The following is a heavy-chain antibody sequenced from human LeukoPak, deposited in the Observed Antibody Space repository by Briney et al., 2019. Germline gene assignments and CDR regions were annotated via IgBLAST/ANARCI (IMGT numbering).Heavy chain of an antibody. D-gene: IGHD3-22*01. CDR2: ISYDGSNK. CDR1: GFTFSTYA. J-gene: IGHJ4*02. Sequence: GGSLRLSRAASGFTFSTYAMHWVRQAPGKGLEWVAVISYDGSNKYYADSVKGRFTISRDNSKNTLYLQMNSLRAEDTAVYYCARDLIVVVIKGEGADYWGQGTLVTVSS. CDR3: ARDLIVVVIKGEGADY. V-gene: IGHV3-30*04.